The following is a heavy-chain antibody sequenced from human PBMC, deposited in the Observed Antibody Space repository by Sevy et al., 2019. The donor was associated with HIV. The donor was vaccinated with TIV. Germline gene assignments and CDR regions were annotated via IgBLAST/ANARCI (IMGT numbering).Heavy chain of an antibody. CDR3: AKGDITFYGLDV. D-gene: IGHD5-12*01. Sequence: GGCLRLSCAASGFTFSTYAMSWVRQAPGKGLEWVSGISGSGGSTYYADSLKGRFTIFRDNSKNTLSLQMNSLRAEDTAVYYCAKGDITFYGLDVWGQGTTVTVSS. J-gene: IGHJ6*02. V-gene: IGHV3-23*01. CDR1: GFTFSTYA. CDR2: ISGSGGST.